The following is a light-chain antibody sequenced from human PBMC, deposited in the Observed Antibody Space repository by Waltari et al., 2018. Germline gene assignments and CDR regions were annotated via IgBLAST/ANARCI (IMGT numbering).Light chain of an antibody. CDR3: QSYDSSLSGQGV. CDR1: RSNIGAGYA. CDR2: GNN. V-gene: IGLV1-40*01. Sequence: QSVLTQPPSVSGAPGQWVTISCTGSRSNIGAGYAVHVYQPLPGTAPKLLIYGNNNRPSGVPDRFSGSASGSSASLAISGLQAEDEADYYCQSYDSSLSGQGVFGGGTKLTVL. J-gene: IGLJ3*02.